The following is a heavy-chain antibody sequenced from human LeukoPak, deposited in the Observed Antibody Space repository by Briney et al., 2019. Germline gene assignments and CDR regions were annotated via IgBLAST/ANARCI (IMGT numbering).Heavy chain of an antibody. Sequence: GGSLRLSCAASGFSFRDYTMHWVRKGPGRGLEWVSLITRDGGTTMYADSVRGRFSISRDMTKNSLYLQLNTLTTEDTALYYCATERSRYFDFWGQGTLVTVSS. CDR1: GFSFRDYT. J-gene: IGHJ4*02. CDR2: ITRDGGTT. D-gene: IGHD3-16*01. V-gene: IGHV3-43*01. CDR3: ATERSRYFDF.